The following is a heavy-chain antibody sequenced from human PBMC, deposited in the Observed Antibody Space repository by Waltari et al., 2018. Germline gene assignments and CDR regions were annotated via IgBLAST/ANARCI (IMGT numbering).Heavy chain of an antibody. CDR1: GYTFIDYF. V-gene: IGHV1-69-2*01. J-gene: IGHJ4*02. D-gene: IGHD3-10*01. CDR3: APLPGGSGQTFDY. CDR2: IEPEDGET. Sequence: EVQLVQSGAEVKKPGATVKISCKASGYTFIDYFMHWVQQAPGKGLEWVGRIEPEDGETVYAEKCQGRVTITADTSTDTSYLELSSLRSDDTAVYYCAPLPGGSGQTFDYWGQGTLLTVSS.